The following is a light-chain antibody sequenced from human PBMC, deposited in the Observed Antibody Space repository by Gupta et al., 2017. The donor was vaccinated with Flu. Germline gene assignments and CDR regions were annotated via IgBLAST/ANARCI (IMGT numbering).Light chain of an antibody. CDR3: SSYAGNDNML. V-gene: IGLV2-8*01. Sequence: QSALTPPPSAAVSPGQSATISCSGTSRDIGAYKYVSWYQQSAGKSPILILSEVSKRPPGVPDRFSGSKSGNTASLTVSGHEPEDDADYYYSSYAGNDNMLFGGGTKVTVL. CDR1: SRDIGAYKY. CDR2: EVS. J-gene: IGLJ2*01.